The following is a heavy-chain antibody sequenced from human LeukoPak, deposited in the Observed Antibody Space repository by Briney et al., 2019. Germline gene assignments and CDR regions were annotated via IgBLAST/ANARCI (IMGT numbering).Heavy chain of an antibody. Sequence: SETLSLTCTVSGGSISSYYWSWIRQPAGKGLEWIGRIYTSGSTNYNPSLKSRVTMSVDTSKNQFSLKLSPVTAADTAVYYCARDATTVTTWYFDLWGRGTLVTVSS. CDR2: IYTSGST. D-gene: IGHD4-17*01. J-gene: IGHJ2*01. CDR1: GGSISSYY. V-gene: IGHV4-4*07. CDR3: ARDATTVTTWYFDL.